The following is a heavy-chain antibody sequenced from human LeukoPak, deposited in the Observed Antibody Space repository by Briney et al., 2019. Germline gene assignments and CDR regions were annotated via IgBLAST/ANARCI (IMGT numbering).Heavy chain of an antibody. V-gene: IGHV4-59*10. CDR3: AARIAVAGPKYYYYYYGMDV. CDR2: IYTSGST. CDR1: GGSFSGYY. J-gene: IGHJ6*02. D-gene: IGHD6-19*01. Sequence: SETLSLTCAVYGGSFSGYYWSWIRQPAGKGLEWIGRIYTSGSTNYNPSLKSRVTMSVDTSKNQFSLKLSSVTAADTAVYYCAARIAVAGPKYYYYYYGMDVWGQGTTVTVSS.